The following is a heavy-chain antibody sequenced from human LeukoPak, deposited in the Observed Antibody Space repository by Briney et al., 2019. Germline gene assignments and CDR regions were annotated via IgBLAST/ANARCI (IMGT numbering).Heavy chain of an antibody. V-gene: IGHV4-34*01. J-gene: IGHJ4*02. Sequence: SETLSLTCAVYGGSFSGYYWSWIRQPPGKGLEWIGEINHSGSTNYNPSLKSRVTISVDTSKNQFSLKLSSVTAADTAVYYCARGRAFFDWGQGPLVTVSS. CDR3: ARGRAFFD. D-gene: IGHD3-3*02. CDR1: GGSFSGYY. CDR2: INHSGST.